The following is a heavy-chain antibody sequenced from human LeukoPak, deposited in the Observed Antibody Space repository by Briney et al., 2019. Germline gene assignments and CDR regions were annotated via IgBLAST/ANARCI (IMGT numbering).Heavy chain of an antibody. CDR3: ARGDFYYDSSDP. D-gene: IGHD3-22*01. CDR2: INAGNGNT. J-gene: IGHJ5*02. V-gene: IGHV1-3*01. CDR1: GYTFSNYA. Sequence: EASVTVSFTASGYTFSNYAMYWVRQAPGQRLEWMGWINAGNGNTKYSQKFQGRVTITSDTSANTVYMELSSLRSEDTAVYYCARGDFYYDSSDPWGQGTLVTVSS.